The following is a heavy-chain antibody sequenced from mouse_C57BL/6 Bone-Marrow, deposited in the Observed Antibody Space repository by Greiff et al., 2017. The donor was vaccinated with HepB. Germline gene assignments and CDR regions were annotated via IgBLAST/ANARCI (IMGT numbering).Heavy chain of an antibody. J-gene: IGHJ3*01. D-gene: IGHD1-1*01. CDR3: ARSEYYGSSEFAY. V-gene: IGHV1-81*01. CDR1: GYTFTSYG. CDR2: IYPRSGNT. Sequence: QVQLKESGAELARPGASVKLSCKASGYTFTSYGISWVKQRTGQGLEWIGEIYPRSGNTYYNEKFKGKATLTADKSSSTAYMELRSLTSEDSAVYFCARSEYYGSSEFAYWGQGTLVTVSA.